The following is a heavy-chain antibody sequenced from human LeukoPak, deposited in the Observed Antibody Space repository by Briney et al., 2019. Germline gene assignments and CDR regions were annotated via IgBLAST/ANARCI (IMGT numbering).Heavy chain of an antibody. Sequence: SETLSLTCTVSGYSISTGYYWDWIRQPPGKGLEWIGTFYHGGSTYYNPSLKSRVTISVDTSKNQFSLNLTSVTAADTAVYYCARDQGGNYFNWGQGTLVTVSS. J-gene: IGHJ4*02. CDR1: GYSISTGYY. V-gene: IGHV4-38-2*02. CDR2: FYHGGST. D-gene: IGHD1-7*01. CDR3: ARDQGGNYFN.